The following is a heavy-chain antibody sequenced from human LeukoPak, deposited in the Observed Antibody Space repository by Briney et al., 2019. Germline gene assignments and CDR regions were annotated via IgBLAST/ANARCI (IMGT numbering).Heavy chain of an antibody. V-gene: IGHV3-23*01. CDR3: AKDRSSWYYPFDS. CDR1: GFTFSSYA. D-gene: IGHD3-3*01. J-gene: IGHJ4*02. Sequence: GGSLRLSCAASGFTFSSYAMNWARQAPGKGLEWVSAISGSGASTYYADSVKGRFTISRDNSKNTLYLQMNSLRAEDTAIYYCAKDRSSWYYPFDSWGQGTLVTVSS. CDR2: ISGSGAST.